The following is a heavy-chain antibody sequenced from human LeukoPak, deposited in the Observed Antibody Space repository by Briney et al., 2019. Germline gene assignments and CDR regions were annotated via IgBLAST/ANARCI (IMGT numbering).Heavy chain of an antibody. CDR1: GFTFSNYG. Sequence: GGSLRLSCVASGFTFSNYGMHWVRQAPGKGLEWVAFIRFDGSNKYYADSVKGRFTISRDNSKNTLFLQMSSLTADDTAVYYWPTPSSLRYGSGSPDYWGQGTLVTVSS. CDR2: IRFDGSNK. D-gene: IGHD3-10*01. V-gene: IGHV3-30*02. J-gene: IGHJ4*02. CDR3: PTPSSLRYGSGSPDY.